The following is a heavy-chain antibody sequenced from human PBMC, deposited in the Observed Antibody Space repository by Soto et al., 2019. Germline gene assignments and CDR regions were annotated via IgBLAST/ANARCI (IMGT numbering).Heavy chain of an antibody. CDR2: ISGSGGST. CDR3: AKALGVTNMVRGVTSYNWFDP. CDR1: GFTFSSYA. Sequence: GGSLRLSCAASGFTFSSYAMSWVRQAPGKGLEWVSAISGSGGSTYYADSVKGRFTISRDNSKNTLYLQMNSLRAEDTAVYYCAKALGVTNMVRGVTSYNWFDPWGQGTLVTVSS. V-gene: IGHV3-23*01. D-gene: IGHD3-10*01. J-gene: IGHJ5*02.